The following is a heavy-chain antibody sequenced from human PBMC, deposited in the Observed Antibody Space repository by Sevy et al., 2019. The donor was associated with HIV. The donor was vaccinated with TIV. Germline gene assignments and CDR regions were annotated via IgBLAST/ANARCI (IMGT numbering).Heavy chain of an antibody. CDR1: GFSLSGYG. J-gene: IGHJ4*02. Sequence: GGSLRLSCAASGFSLSGYGMHWVRQAPGKGLEWVANIKEDGSEKFYVDSVKGRFNISRDNAKNSVYLQMNSLRAEDTAVYYCARPYMTDPFYYSGSGGYYYPSYFDSWGQGTLVTVSS. V-gene: IGHV3-7*01. D-gene: IGHD3-22*01. CDR3: ARPYMTDPFYYSGSGGYYYPSYFDS. CDR2: IKEDGSEK.